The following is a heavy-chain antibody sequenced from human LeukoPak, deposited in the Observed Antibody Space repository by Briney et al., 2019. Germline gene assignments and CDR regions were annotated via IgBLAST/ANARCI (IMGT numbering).Heavy chain of an antibody. V-gene: IGHV3-23*01. Sequence: GGSLRLSCAASGFTFSNYAMIWVRQARGKGLEWVSAITCSCAVTYYADSVKGRFTISRENSKNTLYLQLNSLRAEDTAVYYCWQWGDYDVWTGYCVPDYWGQGSLVTVS. J-gene: IGHJ4*02. CDR1: GFTFSNYA. CDR2: ITCSCAVT. D-gene: IGHD3-3*01. CDR3: WQWGDYDVWTGYCVPDY.